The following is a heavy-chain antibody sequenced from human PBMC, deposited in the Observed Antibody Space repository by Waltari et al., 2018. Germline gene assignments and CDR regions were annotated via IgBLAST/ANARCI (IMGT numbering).Heavy chain of an antibody. V-gene: IGHV1-69*05. D-gene: IGHD1-26*01. CDR3: ARDSAVGATTGYYYYMDV. CDR2: IIPIFGTA. Sequence: QVQLVQSGAEVKKPGSSVKVSCKASGGTFSSYAISWVRQAPGQGLEWMGGIIPIFGTANYEQKFQGRVTITTDESTSTAYMELSSLRSEDTAVYYCARDSAVGATTGYYYYMDVWGKGTTVTVSS. CDR1: GGTFSSYA. J-gene: IGHJ6*03.